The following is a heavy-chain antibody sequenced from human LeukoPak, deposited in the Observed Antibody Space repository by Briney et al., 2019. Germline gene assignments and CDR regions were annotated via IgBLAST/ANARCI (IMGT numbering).Heavy chain of an antibody. V-gene: IGHV3-33*01. Sequence: GGSLRLSCAASGFIFIGYCMHWVRQAPGKGLEWVALIWYDGSNKYYTDSEKGRFTISRDNSKNTLYLQLNGLRAEDTAVYYCARERSGSYYDVNAFDIWGLGTMVTVSS. CDR3: ARERSGSYYDVNAFDI. J-gene: IGHJ3*02. CDR2: IWYDGSNK. CDR1: GFIFIGYC. D-gene: IGHD1-26*01.